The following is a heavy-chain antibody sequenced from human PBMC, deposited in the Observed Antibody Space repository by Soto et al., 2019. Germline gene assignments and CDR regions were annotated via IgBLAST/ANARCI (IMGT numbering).Heavy chain of an antibody. CDR2: IFPGDAET. J-gene: IGHJ6*02. Sequence: GESLKISCQGSGYNFATHWIGWVRHKAGKGLEWMGIIFPGDAETRYSPSFQGHITISADKSISIAYLRWGSLKASDTGMYYCATPGGFGMDVWGQGTTVTVSS. CDR3: ATPGGFGMDV. V-gene: IGHV5-51*01. D-gene: IGHD5-12*01. CDR1: GYNFATHW.